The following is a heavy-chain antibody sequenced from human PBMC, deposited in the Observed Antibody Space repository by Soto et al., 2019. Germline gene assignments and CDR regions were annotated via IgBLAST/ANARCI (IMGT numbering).Heavy chain of an antibody. Sequence: QVQLVQSGAEVKKPGASVKVSCQTSGYNFSAYYFNWVRQAAGQGPEWMGWLNPRNGQTGYVQKFRGRVTMTRDTSIATVYLELSRLTSEDTAMYFCARETDTSRVDYWGQGTLVTVSS. V-gene: IGHV1-8*01. CDR3: ARETDTSRVDY. CDR2: LNPRNGQT. J-gene: IGHJ4*02. D-gene: IGHD5-18*01. CDR1: GYNFSAYY.